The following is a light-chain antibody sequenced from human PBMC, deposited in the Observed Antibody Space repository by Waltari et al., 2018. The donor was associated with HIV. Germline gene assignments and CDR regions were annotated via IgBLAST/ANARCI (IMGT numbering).Light chain of an antibody. J-gene: IGLJ1*01. CDR3: AAWDDSLNGYV. V-gene: IGLV1-44*01. CDR1: SSNIGSNT. Sequence: QSVLTQPPSASGTPGQRVTISCSGSSSNIGSNTVNWYQQLPGAAPKSRIYKNNQRPSGVPDRFSGSKSGTSASPAISGLQSEDEADYYCAAWDDSLNGYVFGTGTKVTVL. CDR2: KNN.